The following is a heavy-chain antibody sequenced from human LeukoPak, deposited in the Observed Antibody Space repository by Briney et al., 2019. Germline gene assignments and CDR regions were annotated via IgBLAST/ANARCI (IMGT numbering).Heavy chain of an antibody. CDR2: INPNSGDT. CDR1: GYTFTDYY. J-gene: IGHJ4*02. D-gene: IGHD6-19*01. V-gene: IGHV1-2*02. CDR3: ARDVPKFGYSSGWYS. Sequence: ASVKVSCKASGYTFTDYYIQWVRQAPGQGLEWMGWINPNSGDTNSAQKFQGRVTMTRDTSISTAYMEVRRLRSDDTAVYFCARDVPKFGYSSGWYSWGQGTLVTVSS.